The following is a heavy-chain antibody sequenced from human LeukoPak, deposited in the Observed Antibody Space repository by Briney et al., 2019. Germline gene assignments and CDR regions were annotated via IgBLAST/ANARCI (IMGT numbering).Heavy chain of an antibody. J-gene: IGHJ4*02. CDR3: ANGHLSAYSSSGYYFDY. V-gene: IGHV3-23*01. D-gene: IGHD6-6*01. CDR1: GFTFSSYA. Sequence: GGSLRLSCAASGFTFSSYAMSWVRQAPGKGLEWVSAISGSGGSTYYADSVKGRFTISRDNSKNTLYLQMNSLRAEDTAVYYCANGHLSAYSSSGYYFDYWGQGTLVTVSS. CDR2: ISGSGGST.